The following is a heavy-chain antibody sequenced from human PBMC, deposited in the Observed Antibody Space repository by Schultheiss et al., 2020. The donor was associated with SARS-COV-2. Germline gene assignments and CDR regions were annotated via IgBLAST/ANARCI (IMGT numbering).Heavy chain of an antibody. V-gene: IGHV3-64*01. CDR2: ISSNGGST. CDR3: ATSRGGSIRGLVDY. J-gene: IGHJ4*02. CDR1: GFTFSSYA. D-gene: IGHD3-16*01. Sequence: GGSLRLSCAASGFTFSSYAMHWVRQAPGKGLEYVSAISSNGGSTYYANSVKGRFTISRDNSKNTLYLQMGSLRAEDMAVYYCATSRGGSIRGLVDYWGQGAQVTVSS.